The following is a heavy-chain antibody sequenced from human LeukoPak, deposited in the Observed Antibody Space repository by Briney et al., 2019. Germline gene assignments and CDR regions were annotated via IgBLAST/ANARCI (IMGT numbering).Heavy chain of an antibody. CDR3: AREPGYSRNWFDP. D-gene: IGHD6-13*01. CDR2: IYHSGST. Sequence: SETLSLTCTVSGGSISSSSYYWGWVRQPPGKGLEWIGEIYHSGSTNYNPSLKSRVTISVDKSKNQFSLKLSSVTAADTAVYYCAREPGYSRNWFDPWGQGTLVTVSS. CDR1: GGSISSSSYY. V-gene: IGHV4-39*07. J-gene: IGHJ5*02.